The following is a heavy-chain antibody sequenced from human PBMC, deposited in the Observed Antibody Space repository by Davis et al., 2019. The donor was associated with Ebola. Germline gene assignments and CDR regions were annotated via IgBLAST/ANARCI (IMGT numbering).Heavy chain of an antibody. CDR1: GGSISSSDW. D-gene: IGHD1-7*01. CDR2: IYHSGST. J-gene: IGHJ6*02. Sequence: SETLSLTCAVSGGSISSSDWWSWVRPPPGKGLEWIGEIYHSGSTNYNPSLKSRVTISVDKSKNQFSLKLSSVTAADTAVYYCARKLELRKYYYYYYGMDVWGQGTTVTVSS. CDR3: ARKLELRKYYYYYYGMDV. V-gene: IGHV4-4*02.